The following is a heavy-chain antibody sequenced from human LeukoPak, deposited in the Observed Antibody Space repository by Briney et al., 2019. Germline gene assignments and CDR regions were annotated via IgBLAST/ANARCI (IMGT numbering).Heavy chain of an antibody. V-gene: IGHV3-23*01. Sequence: GGSLRLSCAASGFTFSSYAMSWVRQAPGKGLEWVSAISGSGGSTYYADSVKGRFTISRDNSKNTLYLQMNSLRAEDTAVYYCTRDGRVAYEMDVWGQGTRSPSP. CDR3: TRDGRVAYEMDV. D-gene: IGHD2-15*01. CDR2: ISGSGGST. J-gene: IGHJ6*02. CDR1: GFTFSSYA.